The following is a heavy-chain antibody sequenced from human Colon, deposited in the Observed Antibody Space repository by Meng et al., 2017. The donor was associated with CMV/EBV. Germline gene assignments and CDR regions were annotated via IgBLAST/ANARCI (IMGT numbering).Heavy chain of an antibody. V-gene: IGHV4-61*01. D-gene: IGHD5-18*01. CDR2: IYYSGST. J-gene: IGHJ6*02. CDR3: ARSPDTAMVVYGMDV. Sequence: GSLRLSCTVSGGSVSSGSYYWSWIRQPPGKGLEWIGYIYYSGSTNYNPSLKSRVTISVDTSKNQISLKLSSVTAADTAVYYCARSPDTAMVVYGMDVWGQGTTVTVSS. CDR1: GGSVSSGSYY.